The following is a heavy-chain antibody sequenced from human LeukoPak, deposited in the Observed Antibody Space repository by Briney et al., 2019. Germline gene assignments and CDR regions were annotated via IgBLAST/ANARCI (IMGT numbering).Heavy chain of an antibody. V-gene: IGHV3-23*01. CDR3: AKTHASSVFLFDY. Sequence: GRSLRLSCAASGFTFSSYGMSWVRQAPGKGLEWVSGISGSGDTTYYADSVKGRFTISRDNSKNTLYLQMNSLRAEDTAVYFCAKTHASSVFLFDYWGQGTLVTVSS. CDR1: GFTFSSYG. J-gene: IGHJ4*02. CDR2: ISGSGDTT. D-gene: IGHD6-6*01.